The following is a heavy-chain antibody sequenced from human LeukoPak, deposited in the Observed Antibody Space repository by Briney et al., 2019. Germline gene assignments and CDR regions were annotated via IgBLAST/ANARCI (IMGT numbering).Heavy chain of an antibody. V-gene: IGHV1-18*01. Sequence: ASVKVSCKASGYTFTSYGISWVRQAPGQGLEWMGWISAYNGNTNYAQKLQGRLTMTTDTSTSTAYMELRSLRSDDTAVYYCARDSSGYSTFDYWGQGTLVTVSS. D-gene: IGHD3-22*01. CDR3: ARDSSGYSTFDY. CDR2: ISAYNGNT. CDR1: GYTFTSYG. J-gene: IGHJ4*02.